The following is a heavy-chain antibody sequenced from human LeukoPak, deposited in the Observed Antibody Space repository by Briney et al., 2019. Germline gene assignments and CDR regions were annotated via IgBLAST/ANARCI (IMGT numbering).Heavy chain of an antibody. V-gene: IGHV1-18*01. CDR2: ISAYNGNT. J-gene: IGHJ4*02. D-gene: IGHD4-17*01. Sequence: ASVKVSFKASGYTFTSYGISWVRQAPGQGLEWMGWISAYNGNTNYAQKLQGRVTMTTDTSTSTAYMELRSLRSDDTAVYYCARSIRAGDYWKYYFDYWGQGTLVTVSS. CDR3: ARSIRAGDYWKYYFDY. CDR1: GYTFTSYG.